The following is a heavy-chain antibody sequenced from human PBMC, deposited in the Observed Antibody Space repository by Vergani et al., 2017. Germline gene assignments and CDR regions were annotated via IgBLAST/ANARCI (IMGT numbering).Heavy chain of an antibody. CDR3: ARRSSSYYFDI. D-gene: IGHD3-22*01. CDR1: DGSVSSGNN. CDR2: VSHSGDT. Sequence: QLQLQESGPGLVKPSETLSLTCTVFDGSVSSGNNWGWIRQPPGKGLEWISSVSHSGDTYFNPSLKGRVSISMDTSKNYFFLTLSSVTAADTAMYYCARRSSSYYFDIWGQGVLITVSS. J-gene: IGHJ5*02. V-gene: IGHV4-38-2*02.